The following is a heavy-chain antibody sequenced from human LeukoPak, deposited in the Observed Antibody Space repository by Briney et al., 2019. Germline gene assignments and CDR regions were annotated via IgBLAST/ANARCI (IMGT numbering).Heavy chain of an antibody. CDR3: ARGDSSSSTLDY. J-gene: IGHJ4*02. Sequence: SVKVSCKASGGTFSSYAISWVRQAPGQGLEWMGGIIPIFGTANYGQKFQGRVTITADKSTSTAYMELSSLRSEDTAVYYCARGDSSSSTLDYWGQGTLVTVSS. CDR2: IIPIFGTA. D-gene: IGHD6-6*01. V-gene: IGHV1-69*06. CDR1: GGTFSSYA.